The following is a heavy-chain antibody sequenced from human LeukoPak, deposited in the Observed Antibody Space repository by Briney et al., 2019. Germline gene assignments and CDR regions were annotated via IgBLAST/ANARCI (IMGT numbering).Heavy chain of an antibody. V-gene: IGHV4-38-2*01. CDR2: IYHSGST. D-gene: IGHD3/OR15-3a*01. CDR3: ARHFGLNWFDP. CDR1: GYSISSGYY. Sequence: SETLSLTCAVSGYSISSGYYWGWIRQPPGKGLEWIGSIYHSGSTYYNPSLKSRVTMSVDTSKNQFSLKLSSVTAADTAVYYCARHFGLNWFDPWGQGTLVTVSS. J-gene: IGHJ5*02.